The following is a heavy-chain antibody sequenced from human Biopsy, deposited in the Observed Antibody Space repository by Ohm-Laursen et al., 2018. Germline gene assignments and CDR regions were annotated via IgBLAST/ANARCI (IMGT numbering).Heavy chain of an antibody. V-gene: IGHV4-38-2*02. CDR3: ARWTPEYDSSRYYLDAFDI. CDR1: GYSISTAYY. J-gene: IGHJ3*02. CDR2: IYHIGST. Sequence: TLSLTCSVSGYSISTAYYWAWIRQPPGKGLEWIASIYHIGSTNYNPSLKSRVTLSMDTSKRQFSLKLSFVTAADTAVYYCARWTPEYDSSRYYLDAFDIWGQGTKVTVSS. D-gene: IGHD3-22*01.